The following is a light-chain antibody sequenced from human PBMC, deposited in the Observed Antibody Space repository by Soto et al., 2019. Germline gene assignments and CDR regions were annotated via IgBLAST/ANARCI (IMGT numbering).Light chain of an antibody. Sequence: QSVLTQPPSAPGTPGQTVTISCSGGWYNIGKNLGYWYQQFPGTAPKLLLYMTNPRPSGVPARFSGSKSGSSASLAVSGLRSEDEAVYYCAAWDDSLRAWVFGGGTKVTVL. CDR2: MTN. J-gene: IGLJ3*02. CDR1: WYNIGKNL. CDR3: AAWDDSLRAWV. V-gene: IGLV1-47*01.